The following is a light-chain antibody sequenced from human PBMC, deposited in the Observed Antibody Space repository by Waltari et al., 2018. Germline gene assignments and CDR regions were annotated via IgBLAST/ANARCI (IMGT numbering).Light chain of an antibody. Sequence: QSALTQPASVSGSPGQSITISCTGTSSDVGGYNFVSWYQQHPGKAPKLMIYDVTKWPSGVSNRFSGSKSGNTASLTISGLQADDEADYYCTSYTSTNTVVFGGGTKVTVL. J-gene: IGLJ2*01. CDR2: DVT. CDR1: SSDVGGYNF. CDR3: TSYTSTNTVV. V-gene: IGLV2-14*01.